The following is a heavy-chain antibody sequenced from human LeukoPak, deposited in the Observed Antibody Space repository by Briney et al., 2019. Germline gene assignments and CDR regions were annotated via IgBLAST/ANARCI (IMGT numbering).Heavy chain of an antibody. D-gene: IGHD3-22*01. CDR3: ARGDYDSSGYYEV. CDR1: GFSFSDYS. CDR2: RSSSSYT. Sequence: KTGGSLRLSCAASGFSFSDYSMSWIRQAPGKGLECISYRSSSSYTNYADSVKGRFTISRDNAKNSLYLRMNSLRAEDTAVYYCARGDYDSSGYYEVWGQGTLVTVSS. V-gene: IGHV3-11*05. J-gene: IGHJ4*02.